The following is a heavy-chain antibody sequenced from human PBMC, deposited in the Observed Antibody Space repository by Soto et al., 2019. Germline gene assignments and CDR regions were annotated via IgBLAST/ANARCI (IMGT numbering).Heavy chain of an antibody. CDR3: ARGSSSSWFDP. D-gene: IGHD6-6*01. CDR1: GYTFTGYY. CDR2: INPNSGGT. Sequence: VASVKVSCKASGYTFTGYYMHWVRQAPGQGPEWMGWINPNSGGTNYAQKFQGWVTMTRDTSISTAYMELSRLRSDDTAVYYCARGSSSSWFDPWGQGTLVTVYS. J-gene: IGHJ5*02. V-gene: IGHV1-2*04.